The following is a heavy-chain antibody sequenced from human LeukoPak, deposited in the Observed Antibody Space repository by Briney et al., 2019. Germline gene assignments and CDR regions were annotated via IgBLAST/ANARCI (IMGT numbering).Heavy chain of an antibody. CDR1: GGSISSSSYY. V-gene: IGHV4-39*01. CDR2: IYYSGST. Sequence: SETLSLTRTVSGGSISSSSYYWGWIRQPPGKGLEWIGSIYYSGSTYYNPSLKSRVTISVDTSKNQFSLKLSSVTAADTAVYYCARLPMYSSSFDYWGQGTLVTVSS. J-gene: IGHJ4*02. D-gene: IGHD6-13*01. CDR3: ARLPMYSSSFDY.